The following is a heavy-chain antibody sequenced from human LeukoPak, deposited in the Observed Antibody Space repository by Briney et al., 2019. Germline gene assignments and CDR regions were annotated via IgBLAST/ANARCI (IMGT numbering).Heavy chain of an antibody. CDR3: ARGPQRAAGFKEYYFDY. CDR2: IYTSGST. CDR1: GGSISSGSYY. J-gene: IGHJ4*02. D-gene: IGHD6-13*01. V-gene: IGHV4-61*02. Sequence: PSETLSLTCTVSGGSISSGSYYWGWSRQPAGKGLEWIGRIYTSGSTNYNPSRTSRVTISVDTSKNQFSLKLSSVTAADTAVYYCARGPQRAAGFKEYYFDYWGQGTLVTVSS.